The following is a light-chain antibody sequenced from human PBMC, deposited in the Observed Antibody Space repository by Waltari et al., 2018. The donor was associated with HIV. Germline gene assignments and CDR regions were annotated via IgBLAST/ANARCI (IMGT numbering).Light chain of an antibody. V-gene: IGLV1-40*01. J-gene: IGLJ1*01. Sequence: QSVLTQPPSVSGAPGQRASISGTGRGAGHGVQWYQQIAGKAPKLLIFGNNKRPSGVPARFFGSKSGTSASLAITGLQPEDEAHYYCQSFDSSLTGFVFGSGTEVVVL. CDR2: GNN. CDR3: QSFDSSLTGFV. CDR1: GAGHG.